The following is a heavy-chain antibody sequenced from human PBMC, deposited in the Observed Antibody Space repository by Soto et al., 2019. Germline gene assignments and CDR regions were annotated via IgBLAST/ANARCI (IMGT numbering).Heavy chain of an antibody. CDR3: ARGGDYYYYYYMDV. CDR1: GFTFSSYW. Sequence: GESLKISCAASGFTFSSYWMSWVRQAPGKGLEWVANIKQDGSEKYYVDSVKGRFTISRDNAKNSLYLQMNSLRAEDTAGYYCARGGDYYYYYYMDVWGKGTTVTVSS. CDR2: IKQDGSEK. D-gene: IGHD1-26*01. V-gene: IGHV3-7*03. J-gene: IGHJ6*03.